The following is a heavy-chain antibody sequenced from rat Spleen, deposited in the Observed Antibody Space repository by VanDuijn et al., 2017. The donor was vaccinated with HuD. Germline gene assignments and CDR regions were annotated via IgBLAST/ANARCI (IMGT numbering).Heavy chain of an antibody. J-gene: IGHJ4*01. CDR3: ARHGWGYGVMDA. D-gene: IGHD4-3*01. V-gene: IGHV5S23*01. CDR1: GFSFSNYD. Sequence: EVQLVESDGGLVQPGRSLKLSCAASGFSFSNYDMAWVRQAPTKGLEWVASISTGGGNTYYRDSVKGRFTISRDNAKSTLYLQMDSLRSEDTATYYCARHGWGYGVMDAWGQGASVTVSS. CDR2: ISTGGGNT.